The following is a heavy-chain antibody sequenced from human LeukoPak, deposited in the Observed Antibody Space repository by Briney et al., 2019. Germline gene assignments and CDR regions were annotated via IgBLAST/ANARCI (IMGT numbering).Heavy chain of an antibody. D-gene: IGHD2/OR15-2a*01. CDR3: ARPLGSLKEYWWFDP. J-gene: IGHJ5*02. CDR1: GYTFTSYH. Sequence: ASVKVSCKASGYTFTSYHMHWVRQAPGQGLEWMGWINPKSGVTNFAQYFQGRVTMTRDTSSTTVYMELTRLRSDDTAVYYCARPLGSLKEYWWFDPWGQGTLVTVSS. V-gene: IGHV1-2*02. CDR2: INPKSGVT.